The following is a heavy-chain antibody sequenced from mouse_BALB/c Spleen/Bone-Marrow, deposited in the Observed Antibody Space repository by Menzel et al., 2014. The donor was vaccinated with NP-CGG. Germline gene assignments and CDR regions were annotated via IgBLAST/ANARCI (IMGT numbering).Heavy chain of an antibody. J-gene: IGHJ3*01. CDR2: IWGDGST. D-gene: IGHD2-2*01. CDR1: GFSLTGYG. CDR3: ARDGGYGWFAY. V-gene: IGHV2-6-7*01. Sequence: GKLVESGPGLGAPSQSLSIPCTVSGFSLTGYGLNWVRQPPGRGLEGLGMIWGDGSTDYNSALKSRLSISKDNSKSQVFLKMNSLQTDDTARYHCARDGGYGWFAYWGQGTLVTVSA.